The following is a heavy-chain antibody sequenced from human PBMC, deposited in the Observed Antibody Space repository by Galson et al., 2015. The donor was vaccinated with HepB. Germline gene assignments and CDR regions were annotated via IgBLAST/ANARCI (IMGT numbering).Heavy chain of an antibody. V-gene: IGHV3-23*01. J-gene: IGHJ4*02. D-gene: IGHD4/OR15-4a*01. CDR3: AKGRENGAKYHFDY. CDR1: GFTFTIYT. Sequence: SLRLSCAASGFTFTIYTMSWVRQAPGKGLEWVSAISDSGIGTYYADSVKGRFTISRDNSKNTLFLQMTSLRADDTAVYYCAKGRENGAKYHFDYWGQGTLVTVSS. CDR2: ISDSGIGT.